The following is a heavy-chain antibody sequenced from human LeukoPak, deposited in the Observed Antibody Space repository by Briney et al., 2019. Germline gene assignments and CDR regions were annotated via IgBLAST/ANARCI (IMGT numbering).Heavy chain of an antibody. D-gene: IGHD2-21*01. CDR1: GFTFSSYG. V-gene: IGHV3-30*02. Sequence: GGSLRLSCAASGFTFSSYGMHWARQAPGRGLEWVAFIRYDGSNRYYADSVKGRFTISRDNSKNTLYLQMNSLRAEDTAVYYCAKQTESYCGGDCYPGYWGQGTLVTVSS. CDR2: IRYDGSNR. J-gene: IGHJ4*02. CDR3: AKQTESYCGGDCYPGY.